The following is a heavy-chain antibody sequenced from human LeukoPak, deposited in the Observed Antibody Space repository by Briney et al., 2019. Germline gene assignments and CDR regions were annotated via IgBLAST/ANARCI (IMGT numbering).Heavy chain of an antibody. CDR1: GYTFTSYG. Sequence: ASVKVSCKASGYTFTSYGISWVRQAPGQGLEWMGWISAYNGNTNYAQKFQGRVTMTRDTSISTAYMELSRLRSDDTAVYYCARDLRIAAAGTGAAGYWGQGTLVTVSS. CDR3: ARDLRIAAAGTGAAGY. V-gene: IGHV1-18*01. CDR2: ISAYNGNT. J-gene: IGHJ4*02. D-gene: IGHD6-13*01.